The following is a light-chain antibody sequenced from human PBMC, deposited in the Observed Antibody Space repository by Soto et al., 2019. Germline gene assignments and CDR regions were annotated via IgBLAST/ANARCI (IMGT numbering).Light chain of an antibody. CDR3: LQHNSYPYT. CDR1: QGIRKD. CDR2: AAS. Sequence: DIQMTQSPSSLSASVGDRVTITCRASQGIRKDLGWYQQKPGKAPKRLIDAASSLQSGVPSRFSGSGSGTEFTLTISSRQPEDFATYYCLQHNSYPYTFGQGTKLEIK. J-gene: IGKJ2*01. V-gene: IGKV1-17*01.